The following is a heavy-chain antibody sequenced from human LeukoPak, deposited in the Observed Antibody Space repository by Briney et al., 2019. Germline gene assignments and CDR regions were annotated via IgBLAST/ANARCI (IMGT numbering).Heavy chain of an antibody. J-gene: IGHJ4*02. CDR1: GGSISSRSYY. CDR3: ARERDFYDSSGSPSY. CDR2: IYYSGST. D-gene: IGHD3-22*01. Sequence: SETLSLTCTVSGGSISSRSYYWGWIRQPPGKGLEWIGTIYYSGSTYYNPSLKSRVTISVDTSKNQFSLKVRSVTAADTAVYYCARERDFYDSSGSPSYWGQGTLVIVPS. V-gene: IGHV4-39*07.